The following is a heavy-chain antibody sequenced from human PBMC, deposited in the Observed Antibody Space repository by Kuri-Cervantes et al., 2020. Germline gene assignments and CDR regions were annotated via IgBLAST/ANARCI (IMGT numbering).Heavy chain of an antibody. D-gene: IGHD2-15*01. CDR2: IYYSGST. J-gene: IGHJ4*02. CDR1: GGSISSYY. CDR3: ARDSQRGPRGGSCTDY. V-gene: IGHV4-59*01. Sequence: SETLSLTCTVSGGSISSYYWSWIRQPAGKGLEWIGYIYYSGSTNYNPSLKSRVTISVDTSKNQFSLKLSSVTAADTAVYYCARDSQRGPRGGSCTDYWGQGTLVTVSS.